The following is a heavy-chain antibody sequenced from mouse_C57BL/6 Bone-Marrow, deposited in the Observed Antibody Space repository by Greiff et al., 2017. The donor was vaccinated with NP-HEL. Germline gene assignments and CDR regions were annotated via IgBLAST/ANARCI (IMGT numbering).Heavy chain of an antibody. J-gene: IGHJ1*03. V-gene: IGHV1-55*01. CDR2: IYPGSGST. CDR3: AREGATTCYGNYVWYFDV. Sequence: QVQLQQPGAELVKPGASVKMSCKASGYTFTSYWITWVKQRPGQGLEWIGDIYPGSGSTNYNEKFKSKATLTVDTSSSTAYMQLSSLTSEDSAVYYCAREGATTCYGNYVWYFDVWGTGTTVTVSS. D-gene: IGHD2-1*01. CDR1: GYTFTSYW.